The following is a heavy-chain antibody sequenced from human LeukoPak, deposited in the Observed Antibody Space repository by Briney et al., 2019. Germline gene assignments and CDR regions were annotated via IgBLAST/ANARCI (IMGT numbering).Heavy chain of an antibody. CDR2: IKEDGSEK. V-gene: IGHV3-7*03. CDR3: ASGGGSGQNWFDP. Sequence: GGSLRLSCAGSGFTYSRYWMSWVRQAPGKGLEWVANIKEDGSEKYYVDSVKGRFTISRDNAKNTLYLQMNSLRAEDTAVYYCASGGGSGQNWFDPWGQGTLVTVSS. J-gene: IGHJ5*02. CDR1: GFTYSRYW. D-gene: IGHD3-10*01.